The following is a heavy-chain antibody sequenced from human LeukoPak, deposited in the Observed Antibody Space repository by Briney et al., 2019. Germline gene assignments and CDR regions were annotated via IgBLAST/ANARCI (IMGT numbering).Heavy chain of an antibody. V-gene: IGHV3-23*01. D-gene: IGHD6-13*01. CDR2: ISGSGGST. Sequence: PGGSLRLSCAASGFTFSSYAMSWVRQAPGKGLEWVSAISGSGGSTYYADSVKGRFTISRDNSKNTLYLQMNSLRAEDTAVYYCAKADSSSFTREGYYGMDVWGQGTTVTVSS. CDR3: AKADSSSFTREGYYGMDV. J-gene: IGHJ6*02. CDR1: GFTFSSYA.